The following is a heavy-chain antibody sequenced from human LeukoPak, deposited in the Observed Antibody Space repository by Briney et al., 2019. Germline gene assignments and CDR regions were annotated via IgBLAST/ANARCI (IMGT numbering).Heavy chain of an antibody. CDR2: IYYSGST. J-gene: IGHJ3*02. CDR1: GGSISSSY. V-gene: IGHV4-59*01. D-gene: IGHD5-24*01. Sequence: SETLSLTCTVSGGSISSSYWSWIRQPPGKGLEWIGYIYYSGSTNYNPSLKSRVTISVDTSKNQFSLKLSSVTAADTAVYYCARGEMATIEDAFDIWGQGTMVTVSS. CDR3: ARGEMATIEDAFDI.